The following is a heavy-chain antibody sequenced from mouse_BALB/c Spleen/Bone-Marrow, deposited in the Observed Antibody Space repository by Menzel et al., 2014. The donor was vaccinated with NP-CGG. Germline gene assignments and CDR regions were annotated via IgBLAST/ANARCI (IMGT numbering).Heavy chain of an antibody. J-gene: IGHJ4*01. CDR1: GFNIKDTY. CDR2: IDPANGNT. Sequence: EVQLQESGAELVKPGASVKLSCTASGFNIKDTYMHWVRQRPEQGLVWIGRIDPANGNTKYDPKFQGKATITADTSSNTAYLQLSSLTPEDTAVYYCARWEYYAMDYWGQGTSVTVSS. CDR3: ARWEYYAMDY. D-gene: IGHD4-1*01. V-gene: IGHV14-3*02.